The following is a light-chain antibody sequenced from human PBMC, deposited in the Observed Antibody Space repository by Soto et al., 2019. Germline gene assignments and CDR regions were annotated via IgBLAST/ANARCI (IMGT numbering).Light chain of an antibody. Sequence: DIVMTQSPDSLAVSLGERATINCKSSQSVFYSSKNKHYLAWYQQKPGQPPKLLIYWASTRESGVPDRFSGSGSGTDIARTISSLQAADVAVYSWQQYVVTPLAFGGGTKVESK. J-gene: IGKJ4*01. CDR2: WAS. CDR3: QQYVVTPLA. CDR1: QSVFYSSKNKHY. V-gene: IGKV4-1*01.